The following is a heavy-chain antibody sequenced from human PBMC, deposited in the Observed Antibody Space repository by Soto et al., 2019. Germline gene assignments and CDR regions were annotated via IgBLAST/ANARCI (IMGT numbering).Heavy chain of an antibody. J-gene: IGHJ6*02. D-gene: IGHD2-2*01. CDR2: IIPIFGTA. V-gene: IGHV1-69*13. CDR1: GGTFSSYA. Sequence: SVKVSCKASGGTFSSYAISWLRQSPGQGLEWMGGIIPIFGTANYAQKFQGRVTITADESTSTAYMELSSLRSEDTAVYYCASVHKRYCSSTSCTRRDFYYYYGMDVWGQGTTVTVSS. CDR3: ASVHKRYCSSTSCTRRDFYYYYGMDV.